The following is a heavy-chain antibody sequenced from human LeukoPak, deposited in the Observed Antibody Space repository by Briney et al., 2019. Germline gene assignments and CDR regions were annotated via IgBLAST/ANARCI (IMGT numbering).Heavy chain of an antibody. CDR2: IYHSGST. CDR3: ARDGSRGPFDY. J-gene: IGHJ4*02. D-gene: IGHD2-2*01. V-gene: IGHV4-4*02. Sequence: SETLSLTCAVSGGSISTSNWWRWVRQPPGKGLEWIGEIYHSGSTNYNPSLKSRVTISVDKSKNQFSVKLISVTAADTAVYYCARDGSRGPFDYWGQGTLVTVSS. CDR1: GGSISTSNW.